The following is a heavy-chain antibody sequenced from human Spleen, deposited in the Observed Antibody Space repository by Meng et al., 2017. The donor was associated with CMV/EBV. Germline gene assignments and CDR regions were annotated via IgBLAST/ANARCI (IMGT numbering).Heavy chain of an antibody. CDR2: ISSSGSTI. CDR1: GFTFSSYE. CDR3: ARGHDDFWSGYPMRGNGFDI. J-gene: IGHJ3*02. V-gene: IGHV3-48*03. Sequence: GESLKISCAASGFTFSSYEMNWVRQAPGKGLEWVSYISSSGSTIYYADSVKGRFTISRDNSKNSLYLQMNSLRAEDTAVYYCARGHDDFWSGYPMRGNGFDIWGQGTMVTVSS. D-gene: IGHD3-3*01.